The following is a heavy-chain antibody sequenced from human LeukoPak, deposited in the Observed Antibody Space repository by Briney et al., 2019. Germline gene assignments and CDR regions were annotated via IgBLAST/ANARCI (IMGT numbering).Heavy chain of an antibody. V-gene: IGHV1-18*01. D-gene: IGHD3-9*01. Sequence: ASVKVSCKASGYTFTSYGISWVRQAPGQGLEWMGWISAYNGNTNYAQKFQGRVTITRDTSASTAYMELSSLRSEDTAVYYCARDRVYYDILTGYYLRGAYLDYWGQGTLVTVSS. CDR1: GYTFTSYG. J-gene: IGHJ4*02. CDR2: ISAYNGNT. CDR3: ARDRVYYDILTGYYLRGAYLDY.